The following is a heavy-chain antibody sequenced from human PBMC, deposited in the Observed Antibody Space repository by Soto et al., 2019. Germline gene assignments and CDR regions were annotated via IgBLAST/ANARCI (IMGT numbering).Heavy chain of an antibody. CDR1: DGSISNFY. D-gene: IGHD3-22*01. CDR2: TSSSGNT. Sequence: SETLSLTCTVSDGSISNFYWSWIRQPPGKGLEWIGYTSSSGNTNYNPSLKSRVSISVDTSKNQFSLNLTSVTAADTAVYYCARAPMVLTRSYFDSWGQGTPVTVSS. CDR3: ARAPMVLTRSYFDS. V-gene: IGHV4-59*01. J-gene: IGHJ4*02.